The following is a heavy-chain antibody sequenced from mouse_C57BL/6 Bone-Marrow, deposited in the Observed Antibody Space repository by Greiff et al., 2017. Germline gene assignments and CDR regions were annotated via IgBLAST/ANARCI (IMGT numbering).Heavy chain of an antibody. J-gene: IGHJ4*01. CDR1: GYTFTSYW. CDR2: IAPSDSYT. CDR3: ARSGYSNYVYYYAMDD. V-gene: IGHV1-69*01. D-gene: IGHD2-5*01. Sequence: QVQLQQPGAELVMPGASVKLSCKASGYTFTSYWMHWVKQRPGQGLEWIGEIAPSDSYTNYNQKFKGKSTLTVDKSSSAAYMQLSSLTSEDSAVXYCARSGYSNYVYYYAMDDWGQGTSVTVSS.